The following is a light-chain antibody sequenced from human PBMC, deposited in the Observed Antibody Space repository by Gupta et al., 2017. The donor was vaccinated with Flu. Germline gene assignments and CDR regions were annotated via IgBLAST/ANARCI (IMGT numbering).Light chain of an antibody. V-gene: IGKV4-1*01. CDR3: QQYYSTPRT. CDR1: QSVLYSSNNKNY. Sequence: SLGERATINCKSSQSVLYSSNNKNYLAWYQQKPGQPPKLLIYWASTRESGVPDRFSGSGSGTDFTLTISSLQAEDVAVYYCQQYYSTPRTFGQETKVEIK. CDR2: WAS. J-gene: IGKJ1*01.